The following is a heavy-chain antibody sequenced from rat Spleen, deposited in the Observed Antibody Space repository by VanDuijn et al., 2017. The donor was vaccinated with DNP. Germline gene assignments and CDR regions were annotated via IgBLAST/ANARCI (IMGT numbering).Heavy chain of an antibody. J-gene: IGHJ4*01. CDR3: ARGSSYIYYAMDA. D-gene: IGHD1-2*01. Sequence: EVQLVESGGGLVQPGRSLKLSCAASGFTFSDYNMAWVRQAPKKGLEWVATIIYDGSRTYYRDSVKGRFTISRDNAKSSLYLQMDSLRSEDTATYYCARGSSYIYYAMDAWGQGTSVTVSS. CDR1: GFTFSDYN. CDR2: IIYDGSRT. V-gene: IGHV5S10*01.